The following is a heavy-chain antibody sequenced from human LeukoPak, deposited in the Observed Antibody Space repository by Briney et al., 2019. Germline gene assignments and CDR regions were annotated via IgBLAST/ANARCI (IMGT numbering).Heavy chain of an antibody. CDR1: GGSISSGGYS. J-gene: IGHJ4*02. D-gene: IGHD3-10*01. CDR3: ARVGMVRGVPYYFDY. CDR2: IYHSGST. Sequence: KPSETLSLTCAVSGGSISSGGYSWSWIRQPPGKGLEWIGYIYHSGSTYYNPSLKSRVTISVDRSKNQFSLKLSSVTAADTAVYYCARVGMVRGVPYYFDYWGQGTLVTVSS. V-gene: IGHV4-30-2*01.